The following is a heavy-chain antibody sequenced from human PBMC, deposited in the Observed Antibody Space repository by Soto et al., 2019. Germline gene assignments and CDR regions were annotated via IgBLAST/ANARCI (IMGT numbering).Heavy chain of an antibody. CDR1: GGSISSYY. J-gene: IGHJ4*02. CDR3: ARTVRSGSYWGWFDY. V-gene: IGHV4-59*01. D-gene: IGHD1-26*01. Sequence: SETLSLTCTVSGGSISSYYWSWIRQPPGKGLEWIGYIYYSGSTNYNPSLKSRVTISVDTSKNQFPLKLSSVTAADTAVYYCARTVRSGSYWGWFDYWGQGTLVTAPQ. CDR2: IYYSGST.